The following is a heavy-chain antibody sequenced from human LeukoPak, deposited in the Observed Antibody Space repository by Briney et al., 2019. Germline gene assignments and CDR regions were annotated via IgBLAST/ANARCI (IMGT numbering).Heavy chain of an antibody. D-gene: IGHD3-22*01. CDR3: ARGLVVIKAEKTIDY. CDR1: VYTFTGYY. CDR2: INPSSGST. V-gene: IGHV1-2*02. J-gene: IGHJ4*02. Sequence: APVKGSCKASVYTFTGYYMHSVRQAPGQGLEWMGWINPSSGSTNYAQKLQGRVTMTRDTSISTAYMELSRLRSDDTAVYYCARGLVVIKAEKTIDYWGQGTLVTVSS.